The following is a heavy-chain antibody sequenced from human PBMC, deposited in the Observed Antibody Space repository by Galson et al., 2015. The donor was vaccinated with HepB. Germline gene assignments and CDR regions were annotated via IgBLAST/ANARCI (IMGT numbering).Heavy chain of an antibody. CDR2: IYYNGNT. V-gene: IGHV4-39*01. D-gene: IGHD5-12*01. J-gene: IGHJ4*02. CDR1: GASISNSGYY. Sequence: ETLSLTCTVSGASISNSGYYWGWVRQPPGKGLEYIGIIYYNGNTYSNPSLKSRVTISVDTSKNQFSLKLSSVTAADTAVYYCARLSVRSGYTFDYWGPGTLVTVSS. CDR3: ARLSVRSGYTFDY.